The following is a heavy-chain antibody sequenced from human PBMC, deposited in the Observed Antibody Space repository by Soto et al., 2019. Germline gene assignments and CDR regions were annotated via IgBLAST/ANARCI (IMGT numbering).Heavy chain of an antibody. V-gene: IGHV4-39*01. Sequence: SETLSLTCTLSGASITSTTYFWAWIRQPPGKGLEWVGSIYYSGRTYYNPSLRSRVTISVDRSKNQFSLTMSSVTAADTAVYYCAKNSPRTGRFDYWGQGTSVTASS. D-gene: IGHD2-21*01. CDR2: IYYSGRT. CDR1: GASITSTTYF. CDR3: AKNSPRTGRFDY. J-gene: IGHJ4*02.